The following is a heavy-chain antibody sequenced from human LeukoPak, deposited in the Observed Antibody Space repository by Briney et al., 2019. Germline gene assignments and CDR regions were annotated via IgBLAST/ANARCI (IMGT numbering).Heavy chain of an antibody. V-gene: IGHV3-33*06. D-gene: IGHD5-12*01. J-gene: IGHJ4*02. Sequence: PGGSLRLSCAASGFTFSSYGMRWVRQAPGKGLEWVAVIWYDGSNKYYADSVKGRFTISRDNSKNTLYLQMNSLRAEDTAVYYCAKDSRLYGGYDFDYWGQGTLVTVSS. CDR1: GFTFSSYG. CDR3: AKDSRLYGGYDFDY. CDR2: IWYDGSNK.